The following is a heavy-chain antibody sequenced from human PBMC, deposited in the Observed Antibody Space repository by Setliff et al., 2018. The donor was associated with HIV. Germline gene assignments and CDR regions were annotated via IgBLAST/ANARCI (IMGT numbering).Heavy chain of an antibody. CDR3: ARDRSPREEMATTADY. J-gene: IGHJ4*02. Sequence: ASVKVSCKASGGTFSSYAISWVRQAPGQGLEWMGGMSGCNGNTNSGQKFQDRVIMTTDTSTTTAYMELRSLRSDDTAVYYCARDRSPREEMATTADYWGQGTLVTVSS. CDR2: MSGCNGNT. V-gene: IGHV1-18*01. D-gene: IGHD5-12*01. CDR1: GGTFSSYA.